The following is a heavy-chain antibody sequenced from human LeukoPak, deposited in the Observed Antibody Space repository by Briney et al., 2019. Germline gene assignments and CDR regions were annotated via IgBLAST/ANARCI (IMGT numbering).Heavy chain of an antibody. D-gene: IGHD6-13*01. Sequence: ASVTVSCKASGYTFTGHYIHWVRQAPGQGLEWMGWINPNNGGASYARKFQGRVSVTRDTSISTAYMEVSRLRSDDTALYYCARDRVPFYSSTFKDYYLQYGLDVWGQGTTVTVSS. J-gene: IGHJ6*02. CDR3: ARDRVPFYSSTFKDYYLQYGLDV. V-gene: IGHV1-2*02. CDR2: INPNNGGA. CDR1: GYTFTGHY.